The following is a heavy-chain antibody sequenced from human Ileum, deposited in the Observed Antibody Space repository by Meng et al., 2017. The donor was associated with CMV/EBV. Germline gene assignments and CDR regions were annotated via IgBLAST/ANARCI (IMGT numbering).Heavy chain of an antibody. Sequence: VSCWRVSEKLWASVKVSLKPAGYTIIDYSIQCVRQAPGQVLGWSGWLNPKNGGTLYAQNFQGRVTMTRDTSINTVYMELNRLTSDETAVYFCARDLWSGSSDYFDYWGQGTLVTVSS. D-gene: IGHD3-3*01. V-gene: IGHV1-2*02. CDR1: GYTIIDYS. CDR2: LNPKNGGT. J-gene: IGHJ4*02. CDR3: ARDLWSGSSDYFDY.